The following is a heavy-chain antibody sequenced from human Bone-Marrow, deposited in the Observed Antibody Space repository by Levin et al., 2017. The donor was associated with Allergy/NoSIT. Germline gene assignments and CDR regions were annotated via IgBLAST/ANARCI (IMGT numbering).Heavy chain of an antibody. CDR3: ARLFPAGSSGSRVKYAFDI. Sequence: SETLSLTCAVSGGSISSSNWWSWVRQPPGKGLEWIGEIYHSGSTNYNPSLKSRVTISVDKSKNQFSLKLSSVTAADTAVYYCARLFPAGSSGSRVKYAFDIWGQGTMVTVSS. CDR2: IYHSGST. CDR1: GGSISSSNW. V-gene: IGHV4-4*02. J-gene: IGHJ3*02. D-gene: IGHD3-10*01.